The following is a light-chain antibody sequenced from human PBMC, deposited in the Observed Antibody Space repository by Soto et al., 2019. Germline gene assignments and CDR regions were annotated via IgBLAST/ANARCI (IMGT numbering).Light chain of an antibody. CDR3: QQYGSSPWT. CDR2: GAS. J-gene: IGKJ1*01. V-gene: IGKV3-20*01. Sequence: EIVLTQSPGTLSLSPGERATLSCRASQSVSSSYLAWYQQKPGQAPRLLIYGASSRATGIPDRFSGSGSGTDVTLTISRREPEDVAVYYCQQYGSSPWTFGQGTKVELK. CDR1: QSVSSSY.